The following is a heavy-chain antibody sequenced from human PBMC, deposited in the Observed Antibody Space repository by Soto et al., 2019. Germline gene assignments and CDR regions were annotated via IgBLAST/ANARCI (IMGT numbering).Heavy chain of an antibody. J-gene: IGHJ5*02. V-gene: IGHV1-18*04. Sequence: QVQLVQSGAEVKKPGASVKVSCKASGYTFTSYGISWVRQAPGQGLEWMGWISAYNGNTNYAQKLQGGVTMTTDTTTSTAYKELRSLRSDDTAVYYCGGVPNGRTGSYNWFDPWGQGTLVTVSS. CDR2: ISAYNGNT. CDR1: GYTFTSYG. D-gene: IGHD1-1*01. CDR3: GGVPNGRTGSYNWFDP.